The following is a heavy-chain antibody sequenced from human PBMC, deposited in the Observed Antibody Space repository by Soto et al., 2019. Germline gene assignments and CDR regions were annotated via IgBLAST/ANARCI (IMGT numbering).Heavy chain of an antibody. V-gene: IGHV4-34*01. CDR2: INHSGST. D-gene: IGHD3-22*01. CDR3: ARVSDYYDSSGYYGGCVDY. CDR1: GGSFSGYY. Sequence: QVQLQQWGAGLLKPSETLSLTCAVYGGSFSGYYWSWIRQPPGKGLEWIGEINHSGSTNYNPSLKSRVTISVDTSKNQFSLKLSSVTAADTAVYYCARVSDYYDSSGYYGGCVDYWGQGTLVTVSS. J-gene: IGHJ4*02.